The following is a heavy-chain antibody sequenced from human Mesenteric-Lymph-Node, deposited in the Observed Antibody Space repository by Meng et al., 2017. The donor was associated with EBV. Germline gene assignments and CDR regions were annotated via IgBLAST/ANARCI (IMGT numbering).Heavy chain of an antibody. V-gene: IGHV1-2*06. J-gene: IGHJ4*02. CDR1: GYPCTGYY. CDR3: ARDDHTGRGEPFDY. CDR2: INPDNGAT. Sequence: VRGARTGLRVKRPGAPGAIACKTSGYPCTGYYMHWVRQAPGQGLGWMGRINPDNGATNYGQKFQDRVTLTRDTSINTIYLELGSLRSDDTATYYCARDDHTGRGEPFDYWGQGTLVTVSS. D-gene: IGHD2-8*02.